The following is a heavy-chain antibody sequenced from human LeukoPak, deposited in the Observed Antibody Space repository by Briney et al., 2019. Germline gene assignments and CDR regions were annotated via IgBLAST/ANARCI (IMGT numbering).Heavy chain of an antibody. D-gene: IGHD3-22*01. CDR3: ARAFPYYYDSSGLGDFDY. CDR2: IRYDGSNK. Sequence: GGSLRLSCAASGFTFSSYGMQWVRQAPGKGLEWVAFIRYDGSNKYYADSVKGRFTISRDNSKNTLYLQMNSLRAEDTAVYYCARAFPYYYDSSGLGDFDYWGQGTLVTVSS. V-gene: IGHV3-30*02. CDR1: GFTFSSYG. J-gene: IGHJ4*02.